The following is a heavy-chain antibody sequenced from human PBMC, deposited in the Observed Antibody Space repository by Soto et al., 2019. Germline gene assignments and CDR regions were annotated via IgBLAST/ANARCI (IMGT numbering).Heavy chain of an antibody. V-gene: IGHV3-7*01. D-gene: IGHD5-12*01. CDR3: ARVREWLRFNFDY. J-gene: IGHJ4*02. CDR1: GFTFSSYW. Sequence: GGSLRLSCAASGFTFSSYWMSWVRQAPGKGLEWVANIKQDGSEKYYGDSVKGRFTISRDNAKNSLYLQMNSLRAEDTAVYYCARVREWLRFNFDYWGQGTLVTVSS. CDR2: IKQDGSEK.